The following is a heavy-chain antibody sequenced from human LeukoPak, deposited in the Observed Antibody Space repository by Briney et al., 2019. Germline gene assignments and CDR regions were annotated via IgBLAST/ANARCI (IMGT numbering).Heavy chain of an antibody. V-gene: IGHV3-48*03. CDR3: ARDIAQWLSNWYYYMDV. Sequence: GGSLRLSCAASGFTFSSYEMNWVRQAPGKGLEWVSYISSSGSTIYYADSVKGRFTISRDNAKNSLYLQMNSLRAEDTAVYYCARDIAQWLSNWYYYMDVWGKGTTVTVSS. CDR1: GFTFSSYE. CDR2: ISSSGSTI. J-gene: IGHJ6*03. D-gene: IGHD6-19*01.